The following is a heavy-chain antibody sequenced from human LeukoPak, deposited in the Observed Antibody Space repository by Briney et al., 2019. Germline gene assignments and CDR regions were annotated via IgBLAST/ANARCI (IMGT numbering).Heavy chain of an antibody. CDR3: AKGLLWFGELLYTGGGMDA. CDR2: ISWNSGSI. V-gene: IGHV3-9*01. J-gene: IGHJ6*02. CDR1: GFTFDDYA. D-gene: IGHD3-10*01. Sequence: GGSLRLSCAASGFTFDDYAMHWVRQAPGKGLEWVSGISWNSGSIGYADSVKGRFTISRDNAKNSLYLQMNSLRAEDTALYYCAKGLLWFGELLYTGGGMDAWGQGTTVTVSS.